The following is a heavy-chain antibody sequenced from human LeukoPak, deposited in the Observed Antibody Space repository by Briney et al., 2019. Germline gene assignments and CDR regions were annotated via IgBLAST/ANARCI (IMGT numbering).Heavy chain of an antibody. D-gene: IGHD4-17*01. CDR3: ARDWASYGDDY. CDR2: ISSSSSCI. Sequence: GGSLRLSCAASGFIVSYSYMSWVRQAPGKGLEWVSSISSSSSCIYYADSVKGRFTISRDNAKNSLYLQMNSLRAEDTAAYYCARDWASYGDDYWGQGTLVTVSS. CDR1: GFIVSYSY. V-gene: IGHV3-21*01. J-gene: IGHJ4*02.